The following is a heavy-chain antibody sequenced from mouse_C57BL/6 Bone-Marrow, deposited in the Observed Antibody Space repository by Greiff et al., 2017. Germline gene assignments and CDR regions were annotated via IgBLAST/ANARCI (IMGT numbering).Heavy chain of an antibody. Sequence: ESGPGLVKPSQSLSLTCSVTGYSITSGYYWNWIRQFPGNKLEWMGYISYDGSNNYNPSLKNRISITRDTSKNQFFLKLNSVTTEDTATYYCARDYGSREVDYWGQGTTLTVSS. V-gene: IGHV3-6*01. CDR3: ARDYGSREVDY. CDR2: ISYDGSN. J-gene: IGHJ2*01. CDR1: GYSITSGYY. D-gene: IGHD1-1*01.